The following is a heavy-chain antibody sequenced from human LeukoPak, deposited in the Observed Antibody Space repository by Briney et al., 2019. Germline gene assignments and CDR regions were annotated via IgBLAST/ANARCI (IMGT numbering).Heavy chain of an antibody. D-gene: IGHD3-10*01. Sequence: SETLSLTCAVYGGSFSGYYWSWIRQPPGKGLEWIGEINHSGRTNYNPSLKSRVTISVATSKNQFSLKLSSVTAADTAVYYRARVGYYGSGSYYNFTGYYGMDVWGQGTTVTVSS. V-gene: IGHV4-34*01. J-gene: IGHJ6*02. CDR3: ARVGYYGSGSYYNFTGYYGMDV. CDR2: INHSGRT. CDR1: GGSFSGYY.